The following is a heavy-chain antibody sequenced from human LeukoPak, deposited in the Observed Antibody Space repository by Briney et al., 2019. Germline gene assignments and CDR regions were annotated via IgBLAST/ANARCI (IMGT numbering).Heavy chain of an antibody. CDR3: AREGGSYYFDY. CDR2: IYSGGST. J-gene: IGHJ4*02. Sequence: GGSLSLSCAASGFTVSSNYMSWVGQAPGKGLEWVSVIYSGGSTYYADSVKGRFTISRDNSKNPLYLQMNSLRAEDTAVYYCAREGGSYYFDYWGQGTLVTVSS. V-gene: IGHV3-53*01. CDR1: GFTVSSNY. D-gene: IGHD1-26*01.